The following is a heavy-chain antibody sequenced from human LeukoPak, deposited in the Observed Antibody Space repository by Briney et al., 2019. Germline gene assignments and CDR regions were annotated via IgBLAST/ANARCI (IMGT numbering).Heavy chain of an antibody. CDR3: ARGSDLASYNEPEY. J-gene: IGHJ4*02. CDR2: IYSGGST. CDR1: GSTVSSNY. D-gene: IGHD2-21*01. V-gene: IGHV3-53*01. Sequence: PGGSLRLSCAASGSTVSSNYMSWVRQAPGKGLEWVSVIYSGGSTYYADSVKGRFTISRDNSKNTLYLQMNSLVAEDTATYYCARGSDLASYNEPEYWGQGTLVTVSS.